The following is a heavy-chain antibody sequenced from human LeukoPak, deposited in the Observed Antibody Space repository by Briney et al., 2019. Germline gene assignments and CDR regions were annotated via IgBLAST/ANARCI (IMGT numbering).Heavy chain of an antibody. CDR1: GYTFTNYY. J-gene: IGHJ6*02. V-gene: IGHV1-46*01. Sequence: GASVRVSCKASGYTFTNYYLHWVRQAPGHGLEWMAIINPSDGGTYYEQKLQGRVTVTRDTSTSTVYMELSSLRSEDTAVYYCAGDTRTMTAVTRGQHYYYGLDVWGQGTTVTVSS. CDR3: AGDTRTMTAVTRGQHYYYGLDV. CDR2: INPSDGGT. D-gene: IGHD4-17*01.